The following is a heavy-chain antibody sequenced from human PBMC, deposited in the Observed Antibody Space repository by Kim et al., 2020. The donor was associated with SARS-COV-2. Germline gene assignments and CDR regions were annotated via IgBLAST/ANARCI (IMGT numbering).Heavy chain of an antibody. CDR1: GFTFSSYC. D-gene: IGHD6-13*01. CDR2: TWYDEINK. J-gene: IGHJ6*02. Sequence: GGSLRLSCAASGFTFSSYCMHWVRQAQGKGLEWVAVTWYDEINKYYADSVKGRFTISRDNSKNTRYLQMNSLIAEDTAVYYCAREYVIAAVGKNYYYGMDVWGQGTTVTVSS. V-gene: IGHV3-33*01. CDR3: AREYVIAAVGKNYYYGMDV.